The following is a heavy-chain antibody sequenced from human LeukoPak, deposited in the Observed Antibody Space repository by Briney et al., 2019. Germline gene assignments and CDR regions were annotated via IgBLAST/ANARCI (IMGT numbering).Heavy chain of an antibody. CDR2: ISAYNGNT. D-gene: IGHD3-22*01. CDR3: ARDTNYYDSSGLPSFDP. Sequence: ASVKVSCKASGYTFTSYGISWVRQAPGQGLEWMGWISAYNGNTNYAQKLQGRVTMTTDTSTSTAYTELRSLRSDDTAVYYCARDTNYYDSSGLPSFDPWGQGTLVTVSS. V-gene: IGHV1-18*01. J-gene: IGHJ5*02. CDR1: GYTFTSYG.